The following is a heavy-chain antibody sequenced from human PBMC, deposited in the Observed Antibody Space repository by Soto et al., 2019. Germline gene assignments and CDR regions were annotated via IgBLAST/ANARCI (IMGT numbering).Heavy chain of an antibody. CDR3: ARGPRGLYHHDY. D-gene: IGHD2-2*01. J-gene: IGHJ4*02. CDR2: INMDGSST. Sequence: EVQLVESGGGLVQPGGSLRLSCAASGFTFSGDWMHWVRQGAGKGLVWVSRINMDGSSTNYADSVKGRFIISRDNAKNMLYLQMNSLRVDDTAVYYCARGPRGLYHHDYWGQGALVTVSS. CDR1: GFTFSGDW. V-gene: IGHV3-74*01.